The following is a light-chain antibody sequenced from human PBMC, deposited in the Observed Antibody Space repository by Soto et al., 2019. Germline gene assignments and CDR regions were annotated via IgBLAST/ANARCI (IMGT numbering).Light chain of an antibody. J-gene: IGKJ4*01. V-gene: IGKV1-5*01. CDR2: DAS. Sequence: DIQMTQSPSTLSASVGDRVTITCRASQSISSWLAWYQQKPGKAPKLLIYDASSLESGVPSRFSGSGSGTEFTLTISSLQPDDFSTCYCQQYNSYPLTFGGGTKVDIK. CDR3: QQYNSYPLT. CDR1: QSISSW.